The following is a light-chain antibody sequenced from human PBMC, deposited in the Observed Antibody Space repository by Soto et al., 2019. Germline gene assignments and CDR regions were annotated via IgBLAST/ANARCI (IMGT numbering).Light chain of an antibody. CDR2: GAS. CDR1: QNIFSNY. Sequence: EISVSQSASTMFMFPLERVTLSCRVRQNIFSNYLAWYQQKPGQAPRLLIYGASTRATGIADRFSGGGSGTDFTLTISRLEPEDFAVYYCQQCNDRVRTFGQGTKVDIK. V-gene: IGKV3-20*01. J-gene: IGKJ1*01. CDR3: QQCNDRVRT.